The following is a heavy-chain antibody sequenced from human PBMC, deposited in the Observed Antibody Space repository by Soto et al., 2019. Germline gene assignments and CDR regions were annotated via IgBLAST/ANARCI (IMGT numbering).Heavy chain of an antibody. CDR2: IIPIFGTA. CDR3: ASMGGGGYYYYGMDV. D-gene: IGHD3-16*01. CDR1: GGTFSSYA. V-gene: IGHV1-69*06. J-gene: IGHJ6*02. Sequence: QVQLVQSGAEVKKPGSSVKVSCKASGGTFSSYAISWVRQAPGQGLEWMGGIIPIFGTANYAQKVQGRVTIPADKSTSTAYMELSSLRSKDTAVYYCASMGGGGYYYYGMDVWGQGTTVTVSS.